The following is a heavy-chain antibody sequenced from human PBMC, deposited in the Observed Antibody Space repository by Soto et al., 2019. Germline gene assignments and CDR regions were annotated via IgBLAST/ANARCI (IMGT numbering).Heavy chain of an antibody. CDR2: SNPNSGGT. CDR3: ARGMWHYDFWSGLGPHYYYGLDV. Sequence: QVQLVQSGAEVKKPGASVKVSCKASGYTFTGYYMHWVQQAPGQGLEWMGWSNPNSGGTYYAQKFQGWVTMTRDTSNSTAYMELSRLRSDDTAVYYCARGMWHYDFWSGLGPHYYYGLDVWGQGTTVTVSS. CDR1: GYTFTGYY. V-gene: IGHV1-2*04. J-gene: IGHJ6*02. D-gene: IGHD3-3*01.